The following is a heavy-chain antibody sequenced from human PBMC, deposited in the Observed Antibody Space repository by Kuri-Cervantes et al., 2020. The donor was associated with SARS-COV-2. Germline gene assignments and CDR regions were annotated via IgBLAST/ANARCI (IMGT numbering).Heavy chain of an antibody. J-gene: IGHJ4*02. CDR3: ATGPGLVAQFDY. D-gene: IGHD3/OR15-3a*01. CDR2: FDPEDGET. V-gene: IGHV1-24*01. Sequence: ASVKVSCKVSGYTLTELSMHWVRQAPGKGPEWMGGFDPEDGETIYAQKFQGRVTMTEDTSTDTAYMELSSLRSEDTAVYYCATGPGLVAQFDYWGQGTLVTVSS. CDR1: GYTLTELS.